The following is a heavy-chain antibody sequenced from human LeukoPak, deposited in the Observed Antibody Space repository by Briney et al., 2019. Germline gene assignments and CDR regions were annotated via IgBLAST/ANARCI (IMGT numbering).Heavy chain of an antibody. V-gene: IGHV4-39*01. CDR1: GGSISSSSYY. CDR2: IYYSGST. CDR3: ATPRRAPYGDYS. Sequence: PSETLSLTWTVSGGSISSSSYYWGWIRQPPGKGLEWIGSIYYSGSTYYNPSLKSRVTITVDTSKNQFSLKLSSVIAADTAVYYCATPRRAPYGDYSWGQGTLVTVSS. J-gene: IGHJ4*02. D-gene: IGHD4-17*01.